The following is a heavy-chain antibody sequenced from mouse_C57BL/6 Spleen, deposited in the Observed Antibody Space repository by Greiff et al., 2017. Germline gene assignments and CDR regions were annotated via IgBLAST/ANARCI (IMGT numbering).Heavy chain of an antibody. Sequence: EVQLQQSGPELVKPGASVKLSCKASGYSFTDYNMNWVKQSTGKSLEWIGVINPNYGTTSYNQKFKGKATLTVDKSSSTAYMQLNSLTSEDSAVYYGANGGYGDYYAMDYWGQGTSVTVSA. CDR1: GYSFTDYN. CDR2: INPNYGTT. D-gene: IGHD2-13*01. CDR3: ANGGYGDYYAMDY. J-gene: IGHJ4*01. V-gene: IGHV1-39*01.